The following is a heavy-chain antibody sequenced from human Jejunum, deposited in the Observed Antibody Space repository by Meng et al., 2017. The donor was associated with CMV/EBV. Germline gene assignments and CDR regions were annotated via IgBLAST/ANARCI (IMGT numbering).Heavy chain of an antibody. CDR1: GYTFTDYY. D-gene: IGHD3-9*01. Sequence: QVQLVPAGAEVKKPGASVKVSCKASGYTFTDYYIPRLRQAPGQGPEWLGWINPKNGGTNSAQRFKGRVTMTRDTSISTAYMELSRLRSDDTAVYYCARDLEMMLTAYYYWGQGTLVTVSS. CDR2: INPKNGGT. J-gene: IGHJ4*02. CDR3: ARDLEMMLTAYYY. V-gene: IGHV1-2*02.